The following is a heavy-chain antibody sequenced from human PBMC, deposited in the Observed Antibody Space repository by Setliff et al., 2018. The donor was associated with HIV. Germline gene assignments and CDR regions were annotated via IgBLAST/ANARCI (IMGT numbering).Heavy chain of an antibody. J-gene: IGHJ4*02. Sequence: GGSLRLSCAASGFTFSTYAMSWFRQAPGKGLEWVSSISVSGGRTNHADSVQGRFTISRDNSKNTLFLQMDSLITEDTAVYYCAIWEATMGFDSWGQGTLVTVSS. CDR1: GFTFSTYA. CDR3: AIWEATMGFDS. D-gene: IGHD1-26*01. V-gene: IGHV3-23*01. CDR2: ISVSGGRT.